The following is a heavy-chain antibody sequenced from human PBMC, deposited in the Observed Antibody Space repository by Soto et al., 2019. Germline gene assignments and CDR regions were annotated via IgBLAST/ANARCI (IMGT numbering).Heavy chain of an antibody. V-gene: IGHV3-21*01. J-gene: IGHJ4*02. CDR1: VFTFTTYS. CDR3: ARDPGSRGNYYFDF. Sequence: GALRLSCEASVFTFTTYSLNWVRQVPGKGLEWVSSISSSSTYIYYSDSVMGRFTISRDNAKNSLYLQMNSLRAEDTAVYYCARDPGSRGNYYFDFWGQGTLVTVSS. CDR2: ISSSSTYI. D-gene: IGHD6-13*01.